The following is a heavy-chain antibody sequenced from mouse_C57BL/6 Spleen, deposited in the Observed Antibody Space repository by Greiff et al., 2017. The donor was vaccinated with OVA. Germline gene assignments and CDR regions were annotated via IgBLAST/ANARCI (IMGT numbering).Heavy chain of an antibody. J-gene: IGHJ1*03. Sequence: EVQLVESGGGLVQPGGSLKLSCAASGFTFSDYYMYWVRQTPEKRLEWVAYISNGGGSTYYPDTVKGRFTISRDNAKNTLYLQMSRLKSEDTAMYYCASLYGSSYFDVWGTGTTVTVSS. CDR2: ISNGGGST. D-gene: IGHD1-1*01. CDR1: GFTFSDYY. V-gene: IGHV5-12*01. CDR3: ASLYGSSYFDV.